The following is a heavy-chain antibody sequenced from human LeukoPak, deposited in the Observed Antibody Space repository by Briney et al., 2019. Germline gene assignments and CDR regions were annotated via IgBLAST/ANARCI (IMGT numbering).Heavy chain of an antibody. D-gene: IGHD3-22*01. J-gene: IGHJ4*02. CDR1: GFTSGVYA. CDR2: FSGGGDS. V-gene: IGHV3-23*01. Sequence: GGSLRLSCVASGFTSGVYAMSWVRQAPGKGLEWVSAFSGGGDSFYADSVRGRFSVSADKSKNILYLQMNSLRVEDTAVYYCATPLDYYDSSGYHQGGDWGQGTLVTVSS. CDR3: ATPLDYYDSSGYHQGGD.